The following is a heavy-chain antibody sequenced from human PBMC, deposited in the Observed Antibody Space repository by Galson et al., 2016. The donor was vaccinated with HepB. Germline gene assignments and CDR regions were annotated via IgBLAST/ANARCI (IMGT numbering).Heavy chain of an antibody. CDR2: IHSDGTT. V-gene: IGHV4-39*02. J-gene: IGHJ3*02. Sequence: SETLSLTCSVSGGSISSWTYRTYHWGWIRQSPGKGLEWIGVIHSDGTTYYNPSLNSRVTISVDTSKNQFSLKVTSVTAADTAVYYCAKEGGRDSGYADGAFDIWGRGTLVTVSS. CDR3: AKEGGRDSGYADGAFDI. D-gene: IGHD5-12*01. CDR1: GGSISSWTYRTYH.